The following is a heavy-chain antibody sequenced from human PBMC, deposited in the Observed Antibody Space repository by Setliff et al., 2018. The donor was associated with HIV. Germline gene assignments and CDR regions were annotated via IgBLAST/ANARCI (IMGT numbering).Heavy chain of an antibody. CDR2: ISPGSDTT. Sequence: GGSLRLSCVASGFVFYSFDMNWVRQTPEKGLEWVSAISPGSDTTYYADSVKGRFTISRDDSRDMLFLQMNSLIPEDTAIYYCAKPTSGLYPRSFDLWGKGTTVTVSS. D-gene: IGHD1-26*01. J-gene: IGHJ6*04. CDR1: GFVFYSFD. V-gene: IGHV3-23*01. CDR3: AKPTSGLYPRSFDL.